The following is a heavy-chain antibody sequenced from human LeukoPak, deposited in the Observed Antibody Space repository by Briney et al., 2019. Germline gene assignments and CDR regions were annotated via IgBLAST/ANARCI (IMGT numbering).Heavy chain of an antibody. Sequence: GGSLRLSCAASGFTFSNYNMNWVRQAPGKGLEWVSYISRSSSAIYYADSVKGRFTISRHNSKNTLYLQMNSLRAEDTAVYYCARDQPYSSGWYYFDYWGQGTLVTVSS. D-gene: IGHD6-19*01. J-gene: IGHJ4*02. V-gene: IGHV3-48*01. CDR2: ISRSSSAI. CDR1: GFTFSNYN. CDR3: ARDQPYSSGWYYFDY.